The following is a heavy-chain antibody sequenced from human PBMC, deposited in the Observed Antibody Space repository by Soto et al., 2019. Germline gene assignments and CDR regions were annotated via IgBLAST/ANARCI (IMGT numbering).Heavy chain of an antibody. J-gene: IGHJ5*02. CDR1: GFTFSSYG. CDR3: AKAGGKYYDFWSGYPTKNWFDP. V-gene: IGHV3-30*18. D-gene: IGHD3-3*01. CDR2: ISYDGSNK. Sequence: GGSLRLSCAASGFTFSSYGMHWVRQAPGKGLEWVAVISYDGSNKYYADSVKGRFTISRDNSKNTLYLQMNSLRAEDTAVYYCAKAGGKYYDFWSGYPTKNWFDPWGQGTLVTVSS.